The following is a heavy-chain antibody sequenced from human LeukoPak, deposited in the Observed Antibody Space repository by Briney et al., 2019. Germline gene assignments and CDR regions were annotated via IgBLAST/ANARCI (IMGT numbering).Heavy chain of an antibody. CDR1: GGSISSYY. D-gene: IGHD7-27*01. V-gene: IGHV4-59*01. Sequence: SETLSFTCTVSGGSISSYYWSWIRQPPGKGLEWIGYIYYSGSTNYNPSLKSRVTISVDTSKNQFSLKLSSVTAADTAVYYCARDMHWGLGWFDPWGQGTLVTVSS. J-gene: IGHJ5*02. CDR3: ARDMHWGLGWFDP. CDR2: IYYSGST.